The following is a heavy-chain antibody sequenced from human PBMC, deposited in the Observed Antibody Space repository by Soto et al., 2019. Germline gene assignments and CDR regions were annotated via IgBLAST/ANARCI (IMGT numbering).Heavy chain of an antibody. D-gene: IGHD2-15*01. Sequence: EVQLVESGGGLVQPGGSVRLSCVVSGFTFSSYEMNWVRQAPGKGLEWVSYITGSGNTKYYADSVKGRFTISRDNAKNSLYLQMNSVRAEDTAVYYCAGDYCDGGSCYTGTDAFDIWGQGTMVTVSS. CDR2: ITGSGNTK. J-gene: IGHJ3*02. CDR1: GFTFSSYE. CDR3: AGDYCDGGSCYTGTDAFDI. V-gene: IGHV3-48*03.